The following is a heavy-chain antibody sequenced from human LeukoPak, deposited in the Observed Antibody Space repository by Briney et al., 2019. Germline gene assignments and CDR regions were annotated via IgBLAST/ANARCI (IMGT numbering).Heavy chain of an antibody. J-gene: IGHJ3*02. V-gene: IGHV1-46*01. CDR1: GYTFTSYY. Sequence: RASVKVSCKASGYTFTSYYMHWVRQAPGQGLEWMGIINPSGGSTSYAQKFQGRVTMTRDMSTSTVYMELSSLRSEDTAVYYCARDSRIYYDILTGYSPPYIWGQGTMVTVSS. CDR2: INPSGGST. D-gene: IGHD3-9*01. CDR3: ARDSRIYYDILTGYSPPYI.